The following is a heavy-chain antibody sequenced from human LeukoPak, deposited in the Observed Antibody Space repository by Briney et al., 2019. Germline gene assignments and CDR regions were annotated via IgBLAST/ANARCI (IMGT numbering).Heavy chain of an antibody. CDR2: IYYTGST. CDR3: VRGRGWFDP. J-gene: IGHJ5*02. CDR1: GCSISNYS. V-gene: IGHV4-59*01. Sequence: SETLSLTCTVSGCSISNYSWSWIRQPPGKGLEWIAYIYYTGSTNSNPSLKSRVTMSLDTSKNQFSLNLNSVTAADTALYYCVRGRGWFDPWGQGTLVTVSS.